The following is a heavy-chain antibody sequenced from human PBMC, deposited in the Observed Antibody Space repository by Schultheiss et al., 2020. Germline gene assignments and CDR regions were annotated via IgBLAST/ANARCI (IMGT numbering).Heavy chain of an antibody. J-gene: IGHJ4*02. CDR2: INHSGST. D-gene: IGHD2-21*02. Sequence: GSLRLSCAVYGGSFSGYYWSWIRQPPGKGLEWIGEINHSGSTNYNPSLKSRVTISVDTSKNQFSLKLSSVTAADTAVYYCARGGTVVVTAIFDYWGQGTLVTVSS. CDR3: ARGGTVVVTAIFDY. V-gene: IGHV4-34*01. CDR1: GGSFSGYY.